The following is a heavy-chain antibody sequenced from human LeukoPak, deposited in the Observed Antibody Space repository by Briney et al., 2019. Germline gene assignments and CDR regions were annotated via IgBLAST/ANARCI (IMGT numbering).Heavy chain of an antibody. D-gene: IGHD6-19*01. V-gene: IGHV3-11*05. CDR3: ARGAVAIPCYFDY. CDR2: ISSSSSYT. J-gene: IGHJ4*02. Sequence: KPGGSLRLSCAASGFTFSDYYMSWIRQAPGKGLEWVSYISSSSSYTNYADSVKGRFTISRDNAKNSLYLQMNSLRAEDTAVYYCARGAVAIPCYFDYWGQRTLVTVSS. CDR1: GFTFSDYY.